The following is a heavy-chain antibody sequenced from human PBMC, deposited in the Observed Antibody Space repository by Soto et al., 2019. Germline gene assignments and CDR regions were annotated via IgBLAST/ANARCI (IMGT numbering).Heavy chain of an antibody. CDR1: GGSFSGYY. V-gene: IGHV4-34*09. Sequence: SETLSLTCAVYGGSFSGYYWSWIRQPPGKGLEWIGYIYYSGSTYYNPSLKSRVTISVDTSKNQFSLKLSSVTAADTAVYYCARVISYGYFDYWGQGTLVTVS. CDR3: ARVISYGYFDY. J-gene: IGHJ4*02. CDR2: IYYSGST. D-gene: IGHD1-26*01.